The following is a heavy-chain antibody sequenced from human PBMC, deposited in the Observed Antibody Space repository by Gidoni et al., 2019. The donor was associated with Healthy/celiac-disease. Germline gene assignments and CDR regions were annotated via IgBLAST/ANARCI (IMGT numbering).Heavy chain of an antibody. Sequence: EVQLLESGGGLVQPGGSLRLSCAASGFTFSSYAMSWVRQAPGKGLEWVSAMSGSGGSTYYADSVKGRFTISRDNAKNTLYLQMNSLRAEDTAVYYCAKAVLLWFGELPRGYFQHWGQGTLVTVSS. D-gene: IGHD3-10*01. CDR3: AKAVLLWFGELPRGYFQH. CDR2: MSGSGGST. V-gene: IGHV3-23*01. CDR1: GFTFSSYA. J-gene: IGHJ1*01.